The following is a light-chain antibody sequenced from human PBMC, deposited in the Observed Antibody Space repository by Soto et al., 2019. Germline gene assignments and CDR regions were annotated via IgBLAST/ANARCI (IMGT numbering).Light chain of an antibody. J-gene: IGKJ1*01. CDR3: QQYNDWPPRT. V-gene: IGKV3-15*01. CDR2: GAS. CDR1: QSVSSN. Sequence: EIVMTQSPATLSVSPGERATLSCRASQSVSSNLAWYQQKPGQAPRLLMYGASTRAAGIPGRFSGSGSGTEFTLTISSLQSEDFAVYYCQQYNDWPPRTFDQGTKVEIK.